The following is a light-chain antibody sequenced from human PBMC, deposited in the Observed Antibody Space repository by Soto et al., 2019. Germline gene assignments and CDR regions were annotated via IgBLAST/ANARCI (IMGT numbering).Light chain of an antibody. V-gene: IGKV1-5*01. CDR2: DAS. Sequence: QMTQSPSSLSASVGDRITITCRASQSVSSWLAWYQQKPGKAPKLLIYDASSLESGVPSRFSGSGSGTEFTLTISSLQPDDFATYYCQQYNSYWTFGQGTKVDIK. CDR3: QQYNSYWT. CDR1: QSVSSW. J-gene: IGKJ1*01.